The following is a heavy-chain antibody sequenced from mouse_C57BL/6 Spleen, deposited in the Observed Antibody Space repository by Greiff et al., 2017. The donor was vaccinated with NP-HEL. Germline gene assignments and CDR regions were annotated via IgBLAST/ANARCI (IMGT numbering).Heavy chain of an antibody. Sequence: QVQLQQSGPELVKPGASVKISCKASGYAFSSSWMNWVKQRPGKGLEWIGRIYPGDGDTNYNGKFKGKATLTADKSSSTASMQLSSLTSEDSAVYFCARYDGYPYYAMDYWGQGTSVTVSS. V-gene: IGHV1-82*01. CDR3: ARYDGYPYYAMDY. J-gene: IGHJ4*01. CDR1: GYAFSSSW. D-gene: IGHD2-3*01. CDR2: IYPGDGDT.